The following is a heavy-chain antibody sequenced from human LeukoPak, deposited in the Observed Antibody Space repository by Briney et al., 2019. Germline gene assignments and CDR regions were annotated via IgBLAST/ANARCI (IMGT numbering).Heavy chain of an antibody. CDR3: ARDRLYGDPIDY. Sequence: ASVNVSCKASGYTFTGYYMHWVRQAPGQGLEWMGWINPNSGGANYAQKFQGRVTMTRDTSITTAYMELSRLRSDDTAVYYCARDRLYGDPIDYWGQGTLVTVSS. CDR1: GYTFTGYY. V-gene: IGHV1-2*02. J-gene: IGHJ4*02. CDR2: INPNSGGA. D-gene: IGHD4-17*01.